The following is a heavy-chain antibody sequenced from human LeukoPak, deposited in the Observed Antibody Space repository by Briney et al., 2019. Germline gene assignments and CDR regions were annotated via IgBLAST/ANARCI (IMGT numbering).Heavy chain of an antibody. CDR3: ARHGEDPLYGSGSYYYGMDV. J-gene: IGHJ6*02. D-gene: IGHD3-10*01. CDR1: GYSFTSYW. V-gene: IGHV5-51*01. Sequence: GESLKISCKGSGYSFTSYWIGWVRQMPGKGLEWMGIIYPGDSDTRYSPSFQGQVTISADKSISTAYLRWSSLKASDTAMYYCARHGEDPLYGSGSYYYGMDVWGQGTTVTVSS. CDR2: IYPGDSDT.